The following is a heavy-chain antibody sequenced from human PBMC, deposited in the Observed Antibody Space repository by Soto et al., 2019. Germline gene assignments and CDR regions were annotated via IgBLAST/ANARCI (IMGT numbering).Heavy chain of an antibody. CDR3: ARDTKYSSGWYSPGAANDY. V-gene: IGHV1-3*01. CDR1: GYTFTSYA. D-gene: IGHD6-19*01. CDR2: INAGNGNT. Sequence: ASVKVSCKASGYTFTSYAIHWVRQAPGQRLEWMGWINAGNGNTKYSQKFQGRVTITRDTSASTAYMELSSLRSEDTAVYYCARDTKYSSGWYSPGAANDYWGQGTLVTVSS. J-gene: IGHJ4*02.